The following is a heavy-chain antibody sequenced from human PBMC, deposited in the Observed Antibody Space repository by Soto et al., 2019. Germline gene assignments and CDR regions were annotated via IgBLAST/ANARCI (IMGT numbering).Heavy chain of an antibody. CDR3: ARVSVDSSDSGETLDI. V-gene: IGHV1-46*01. CDR1: GYTFTSYY. CDR2: INPGGGST. Sequence: ASVKVSCKASGYTFTSYYMHWVRQAPGQGLQWMGVINPGGGSTSYAQKFQGRLSVTRDTSTRTVYMELSSLRSEDTAVYYCARVSVDSSDSGETLDIWGQGTMVPVSS. D-gene: IGHD3-22*01. J-gene: IGHJ3*02.